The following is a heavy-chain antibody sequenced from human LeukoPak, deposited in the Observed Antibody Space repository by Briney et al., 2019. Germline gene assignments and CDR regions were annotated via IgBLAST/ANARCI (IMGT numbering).Heavy chain of an antibody. CDR1: GGSISSYY. J-gene: IGHJ4*02. CDR3: ASTYDFWSGYFGD. D-gene: IGHD3-3*01. CDR2: IYYSGST. V-gene: IGHV4-59*01. Sequence: SETLSLTCTVSGGSISSYYWSWIRQPPREGLEWIGYIYYSGSTNYNPSLKSRVIISVDTSKTQFSLKLSSVTAADTAVYYCASTYDFWSGYFGDWGQGTLVTVSS.